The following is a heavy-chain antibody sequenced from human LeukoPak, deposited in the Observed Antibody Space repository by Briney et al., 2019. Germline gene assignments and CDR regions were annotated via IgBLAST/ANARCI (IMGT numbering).Heavy chain of an antibody. CDR3: ARSPTSFSALGECFGYYYMDV. CDR1: GYTFTSYG. Sequence: ASVKVSCKASGYTFTSYGISWGRQAPGPGLEWMGWISAYNGNTNYAQKLQGRVTMTTDTSTSTAYMELRSLRSDDTAVYYCARSPTSFSALGECFGYYYMDVWGKGTTVTVSS. J-gene: IGHJ6*03. CDR2: ISAYNGNT. D-gene: IGHD3-10*01. V-gene: IGHV1-18*01.